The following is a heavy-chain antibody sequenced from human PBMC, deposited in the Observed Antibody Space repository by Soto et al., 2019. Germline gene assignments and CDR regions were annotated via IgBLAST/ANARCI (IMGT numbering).Heavy chain of an antibody. CDR3: AKDLYYFDSSGYYSSYFDY. Sequence: QVPLVESGGGVVQPGRSLRLSCAASGFTFSSYGMHWVRQAPGKGLEWVAVISYDGSNKYYADSVKGRFTISRDNSQNTLYLQMNRLRAEDTAVYYCAKDLYYFDSSGYYSSYFDYWGQGTLVTVSS. V-gene: IGHV3-30*18. CDR1: GFTFSSYG. CDR2: ISYDGSNK. D-gene: IGHD3-22*01. J-gene: IGHJ4*02.